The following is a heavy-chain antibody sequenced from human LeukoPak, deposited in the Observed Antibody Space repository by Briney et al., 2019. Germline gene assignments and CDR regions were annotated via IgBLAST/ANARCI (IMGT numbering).Heavy chain of an antibody. Sequence: PSETLSLTCTVSGGSISSGSYYWSWIRQPAGKGLEWIGRIYTSGSTNYNPSLKSRVTISVDTSKNQFSLKLSSVTAADTAVYYCARDVYYGSGSQTSYYYYYMDVWGKGTTVTVSS. CDR3: ARDVYYGSGSQTSYYYYYMDV. V-gene: IGHV4-61*02. D-gene: IGHD3-10*01. J-gene: IGHJ6*03. CDR1: GGSISSGSYY. CDR2: IYTSGST.